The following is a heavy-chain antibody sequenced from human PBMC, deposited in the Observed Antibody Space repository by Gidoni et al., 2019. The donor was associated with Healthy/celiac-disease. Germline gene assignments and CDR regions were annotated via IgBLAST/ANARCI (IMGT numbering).Heavy chain of an antibody. CDR3: ARNYYDSSGYYSYFDY. D-gene: IGHD3-22*01. CDR1: GGSISSYY. V-gene: IGHV4-4*07. CDR2: IYTSGRT. Sequence: QVQLQESGPGLVKPWETLSLTCTVCGGSISSYYWSWIRQPAGKGLEWIGRIYTSGRTNYNPCLKSRVTMSVDTSKDQFSLKLSSVTAADTAVYYCARNYYDSSGYYSYFDYWGQGTLVTVSS. J-gene: IGHJ4*02.